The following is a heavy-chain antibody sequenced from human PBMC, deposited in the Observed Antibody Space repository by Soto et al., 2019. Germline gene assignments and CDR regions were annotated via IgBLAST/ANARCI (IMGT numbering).Heavy chain of an antibody. V-gene: IGHV3-21*01. CDR1: GFMFSRYS. D-gene: IGHD1-26*01. Sequence: GESLRLSFEASGFMFSRYSRNWVRQAPGKGLEWVSSIGTSVSYIYDTDSVKVRFTISRDNTKDSLYLQMNSLRAEDTAIYYCARGSAFIGLDYWGQGT. CDR3: ARGSAFIGLDY. J-gene: IGHJ4*02. CDR2: IGTSVSYI.